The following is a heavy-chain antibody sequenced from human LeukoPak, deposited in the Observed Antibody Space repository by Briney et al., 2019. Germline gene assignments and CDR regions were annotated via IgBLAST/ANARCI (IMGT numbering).Heavy chain of an antibody. J-gene: IGHJ4*02. V-gene: IGHV3-74*03. CDR2: INSDGSSI. Sequence: GGSLRLSCAASGFTFSSYWMHWVRQAPGKGLVWVSRINSDGSSITYADSVKGRFTISRDNAKNTLFLQMNSLRVEDTAVYYCAREGRVSGYDFDCWGQGTLVAVSS. CDR3: AREGRVSGYDFDC. D-gene: IGHD5-12*01. CDR1: GFTFSSYW.